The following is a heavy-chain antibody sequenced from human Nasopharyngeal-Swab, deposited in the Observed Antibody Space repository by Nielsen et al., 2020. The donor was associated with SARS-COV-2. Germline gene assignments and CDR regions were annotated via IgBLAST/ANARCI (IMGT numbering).Heavy chain of an antibody. CDR1: GYTFTSYA. V-gene: IGHV7-4-1*02. Sequence: ASVKVSCKASGYTFTSYAMNWVRQAPGQGLEWMGWISTNTGNPTYAQGFTGRFVFSLDTSVSTAYLQISSLKAEDTAVYYCATRGKYSWTNYYYYGMDVWGQGTTVTVSS. D-gene: IGHD1-26*01. CDR3: ATRGKYSWTNYYYYGMDV. CDR2: ISTNTGNP. J-gene: IGHJ6*02.